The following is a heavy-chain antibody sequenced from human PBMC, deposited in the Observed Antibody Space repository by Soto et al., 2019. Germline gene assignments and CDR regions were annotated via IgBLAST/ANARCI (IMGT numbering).Heavy chain of an antibody. D-gene: IGHD5-12*01. CDR3: ASGSRGYGGYDLSLDY. CDR1: GGSISSYY. V-gene: IGHV4-4*07. Sequence: SETLSLTCTVSGGSISSYYWSWIRQPAGKGLEWIGRIYTSGSTNYNPSLKSRVTMSVDTSKNQFSLKLSSVTAADTAVYYCASGSRGYGGYDLSLDYWGQGTLVTVSS. J-gene: IGHJ4*02. CDR2: IYTSGST.